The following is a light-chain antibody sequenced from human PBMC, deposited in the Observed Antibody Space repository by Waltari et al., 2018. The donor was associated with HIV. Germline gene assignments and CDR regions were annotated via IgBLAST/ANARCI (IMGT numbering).Light chain of an antibody. Sequence: AGLTQPSSVSKGLGQNATLTCTGNDKNVGHEGAGWLLRHEGHPPEVLSYRRGARPAGISEKYSASRSGNTASLTITGLRVDDEAVYYCAAWDSSLSEWVFGGGTKLTVL. J-gene: IGLJ3*02. V-gene: IGLV10-54*01. CDR1: DKNVGHEG. CDR3: AAWDSSLSEWV. CDR2: RRG.